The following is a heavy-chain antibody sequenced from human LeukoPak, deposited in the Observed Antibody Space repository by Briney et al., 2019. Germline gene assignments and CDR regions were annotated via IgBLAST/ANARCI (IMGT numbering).Heavy chain of an antibody. CDR3: ARHVGVRGVPRKPFDY. CDR1: GGSISSSSYY. V-gene: IGHV4-39*01. D-gene: IGHD3-10*01. J-gene: IGHJ4*02. CDR2: IYYSGST. Sequence: SETLSLTCTVSGGSISSSSYYWGWIRQPPGKGLEWIGSIYYSGSTYYNPSLKSRVTISVDTSKNQFSLKLSSVTAADTAVYYCARHVGVRGVPRKPFDYWGQGTLVTVSS.